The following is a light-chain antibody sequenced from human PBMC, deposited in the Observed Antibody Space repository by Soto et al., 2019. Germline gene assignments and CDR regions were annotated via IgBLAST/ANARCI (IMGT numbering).Light chain of an antibody. Sequence: DIQMTQSPSSLSASVGDRVTITCRASQAISNYLAWYQQKPGKVPKLLIYAASTLQSGVPSRFSGSGSGTDFTLTISSLQPEDVATYYCQKYNSAPPIFGGGTKVEIK. CDR1: QAISNY. CDR2: AAS. CDR3: QKYNSAPPI. V-gene: IGKV1-27*01. J-gene: IGKJ4*01.